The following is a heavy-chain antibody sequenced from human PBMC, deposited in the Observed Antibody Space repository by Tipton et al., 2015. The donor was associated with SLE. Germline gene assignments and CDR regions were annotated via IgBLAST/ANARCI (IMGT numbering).Heavy chain of an antibody. CDR1: GGPFSGYY. CDR3: ARDRLGGPFDS. J-gene: IGHJ4*02. Sequence: LSCTVSGGPFSGYYWNWIRQPPGKGLEWIGYIYDSGTTNFNPSLKSRVIISEDTSKNQFSLKLSSVTAADTAVYYCARDRLGGPFDSWGQGTLVTVSS. D-gene: IGHD1-26*01. CDR2: IYDSGTT. V-gene: IGHV4-59*01.